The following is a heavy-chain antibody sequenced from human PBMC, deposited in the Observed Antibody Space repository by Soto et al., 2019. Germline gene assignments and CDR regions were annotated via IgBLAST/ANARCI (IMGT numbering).Heavy chain of an antibody. Sequence: SETLSLTCTVSGGSISSYYWSWIRQPPGKGLEWIGYIYYSGSTNYNPSLKSRVTISVDTSKNQFSLKLSSVTAADTDVYYCASGSGWLSPQNWFDPWGQGTLVTVS. CDR1: GGSISSYY. CDR3: ASGSGWLSPQNWFDP. V-gene: IGHV4-59*01. CDR2: IYYSGST. J-gene: IGHJ5*02. D-gene: IGHD6-19*01.